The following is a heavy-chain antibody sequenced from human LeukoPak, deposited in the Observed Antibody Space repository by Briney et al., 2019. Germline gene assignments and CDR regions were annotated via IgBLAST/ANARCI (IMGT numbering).Heavy chain of an antibody. CDR1: GGSFSGYY. CDR3: ARGPRLSYYDFWSGYNGAYYYYYMDV. V-gene: IGHV4-34*01. D-gene: IGHD3-3*01. Sequence: SETLSLTCAVYGGSFSGYYWSWIRQPPGKGLEWIGEINHSGSTNYNPSPKSRVTISVDTSKNQFSLKLSSVTAADTAVYYCARGPRLSYYDFWSGYNGAYYYYYMDVWGKGTTVTVSS. CDR2: INHSGST. J-gene: IGHJ6*03.